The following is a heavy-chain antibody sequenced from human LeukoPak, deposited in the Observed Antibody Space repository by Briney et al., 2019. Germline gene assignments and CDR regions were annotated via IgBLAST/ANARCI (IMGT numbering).Heavy chain of an antibody. J-gene: IGHJ4*02. V-gene: IGHV1-8*03. CDR2: MNPNSGNT. D-gene: IGHD1/OR15-1a*01. CDR1: GYTFTSYD. CDR3: ARGRISITGTSDLDY. Sequence: GASVKVSCTASGYTFTSYDINWVRQATGQGLEWMGWMNPNSGNTGYAQKFQGRVTITRNTSISTAYMELSSLRSEDTAVYYCARGRISITGTSDLDYWGQGTLVTVSS.